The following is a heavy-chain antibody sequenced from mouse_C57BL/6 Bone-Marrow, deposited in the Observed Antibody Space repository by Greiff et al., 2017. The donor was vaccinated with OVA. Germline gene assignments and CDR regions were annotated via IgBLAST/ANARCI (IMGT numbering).Heavy chain of an antibody. D-gene: IGHD1-1*01. J-gene: IGHJ2*01. Sequence: QVHVKQPGAELVMPGASVKLSCKASGYTFTSYWMHWVKQRPGQGLEWIGEIDPSDSYTNYNQKFKGKSTLTVDKSSSTAYMQLSSLTSEDSAVYYCALITTGDYWGQGTTLTVSS. CDR1: GYTFTSYW. V-gene: IGHV1-69*01. CDR2: IDPSDSYT. CDR3: ALITTGDY.